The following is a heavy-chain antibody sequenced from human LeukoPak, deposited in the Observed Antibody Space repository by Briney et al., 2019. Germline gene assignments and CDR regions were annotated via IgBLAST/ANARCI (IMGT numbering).Heavy chain of an antibody. V-gene: IGHV3-74*01. J-gene: IGHJ4*02. Sequence: PGGSLRLSCTASGFTFSSYWMHWVRQAPGKGLVWVPRINSDGSGTNDADSVKGRFTISRDNAKNTLYLQMNSLRAEDTAVYYCARSRYGGNNYFDYWGQGSLVTVSS. D-gene: IGHD4-23*01. CDR3: ARSRYGGNNYFDY. CDR1: GFTFSSYW. CDR2: INSDGSGT.